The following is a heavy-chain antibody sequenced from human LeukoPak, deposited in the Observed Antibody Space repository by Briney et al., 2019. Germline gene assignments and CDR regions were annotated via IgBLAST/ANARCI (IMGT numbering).Heavy chain of an antibody. V-gene: IGHV5-51*01. Sequence: GESLKISCKGFGYSFTSYWIGWVRQMPGKGLDWMGIIYPGDSDTRYSPSFQGQVTISADKSISTAYLQWSSLKASDTAMYYCARYKVAGRDYGGLFDYWGQGTLVTASS. CDR3: ARYKVAGRDYGGLFDY. CDR2: IYPGDSDT. D-gene: IGHD4-23*01. CDR1: GYSFTSYW. J-gene: IGHJ4*02.